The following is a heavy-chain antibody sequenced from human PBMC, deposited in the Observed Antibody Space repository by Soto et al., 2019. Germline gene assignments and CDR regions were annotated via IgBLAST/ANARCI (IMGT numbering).Heavy chain of an antibody. CDR3: AREGIAAAPTGEMTNNWFDP. CDR2: IYYSGST. Sequence: PSETLSLTCTVSGGSISSGDYYWSWIRQPPGKGLEWIGYIYYSGSTYYNPSLKSRVTISVDTSKNQFSLKLSSVTAADTAVYYCAREGIAAAPTGEMTNNWFDPWGQGTLVTVSS. CDR1: GGSISSGDYY. J-gene: IGHJ5*02. V-gene: IGHV4-30-4*01. D-gene: IGHD6-13*01.